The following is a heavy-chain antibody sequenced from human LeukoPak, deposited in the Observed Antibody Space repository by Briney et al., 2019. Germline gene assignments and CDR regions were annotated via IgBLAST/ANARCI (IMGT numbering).Heavy chain of an antibody. CDR1: GGSISSGGYY. J-gene: IGHJ4*02. Sequence: SETLSLTCTVSGGSISSGGYYWSWIRQPPGKGLEWIGEINHSGSTNYNPSLKSRVTISVDTSKNQFSLKLSSVTAADTAVYYCASSAFRPGLRYFDWLLYYFDYWGQGTLVTVSS. CDR3: ASSAFRPGLRYFDWLLYYFDY. V-gene: IGHV4-39*07. D-gene: IGHD3-9*01. CDR2: INHSGST.